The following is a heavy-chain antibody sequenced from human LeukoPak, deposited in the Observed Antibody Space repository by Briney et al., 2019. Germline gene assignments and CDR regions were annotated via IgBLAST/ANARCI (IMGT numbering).Heavy chain of an antibody. Sequence: ASVKVSCKPSRYSFTSYGISCVRQAPGQGLEWMGWIRAYNGNTNYAQKLQGRVTMTTDTSTSTAYMELRSLRSDDTAVYYCASLTYYYYMDVWGKGTTVTVSS. J-gene: IGHJ6*03. CDR3: ASLTYYYYMDV. CDR1: RYSFTSYG. V-gene: IGHV1-18*01. CDR2: IRAYNGNT.